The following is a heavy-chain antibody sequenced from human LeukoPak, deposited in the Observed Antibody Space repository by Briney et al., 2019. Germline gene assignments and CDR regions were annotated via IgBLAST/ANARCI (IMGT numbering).Heavy chain of an antibody. CDR2: MYYSGST. CDR3: TRPYYYDSRIDP. D-gene: IGHD3-22*01. V-gene: IGHV4-30-4*01. Sequence: PSETLSLTCTVSGGSISRGDYYWSWIRQPPGKGLEWIAYMYYSGSTYDNPSLKSRVTMSADTSKNQLSLKLSSVTAADTAVYYCTRPYYYDSRIDPWGQGILVTVSS. CDR1: GGSISRGDYY. J-gene: IGHJ5*02.